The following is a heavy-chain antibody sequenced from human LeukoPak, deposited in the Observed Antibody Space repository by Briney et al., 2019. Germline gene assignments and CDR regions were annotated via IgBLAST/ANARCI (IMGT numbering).Heavy chain of an antibody. CDR1: GYTFTGYY. CDR2: INPNSGGT. Sequence: ASVKVSCKASGYTFTGYYMHWVRQAPGQGLEWMGWINPNSGGTNYAQKFQGRVTMTRDTSISTAYMELSRLRSDDTAVYYCARETAYYYDSSGSPAVVLHIWGQGTMVTVSS. V-gene: IGHV1-2*02. J-gene: IGHJ3*02. D-gene: IGHD3-22*01. CDR3: ARETAYYYDSSGSPAVVLHI.